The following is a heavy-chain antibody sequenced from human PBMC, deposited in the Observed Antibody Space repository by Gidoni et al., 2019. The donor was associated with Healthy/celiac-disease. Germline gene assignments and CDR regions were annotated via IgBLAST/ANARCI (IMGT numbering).Heavy chain of an antibody. J-gene: IGHJ4*02. Sequence: QVQLVQSGAEVKKPGSSVQVSCKASGGTFSSYAISWVRQAPGQGLEWMGGIIPIFGTANYAQKFQGRVTITADESTSTAYMELSSLRSEDTAVYYCARGGTGITIFGDYFDYWGQGTLVTVSS. CDR1: GGTFSSYA. CDR3: ARGGTGITIFGDYFDY. CDR2: IIPIFGTA. D-gene: IGHD3-9*01. V-gene: IGHV1-69*01.